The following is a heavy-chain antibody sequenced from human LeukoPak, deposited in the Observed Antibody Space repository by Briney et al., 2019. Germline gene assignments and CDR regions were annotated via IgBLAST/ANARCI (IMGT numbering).Heavy chain of an antibody. CDR1: GFTFSGYW. CDR3: ARGLGDAYNN. D-gene: IGHD5-24*01. CDR2: INSDGDKT. J-gene: IGHJ4*02. Sequence: GGSLRLSCAASGFTFSGYWMHWVRQAPGKGPVWVSGINSDGDKTRYADSVKGRFTISRDNAKNTLSLQMNSLRADDTAVYYCARGLGDAYNNWGRGTLVTVSS. V-gene: IGHV3-74*01.